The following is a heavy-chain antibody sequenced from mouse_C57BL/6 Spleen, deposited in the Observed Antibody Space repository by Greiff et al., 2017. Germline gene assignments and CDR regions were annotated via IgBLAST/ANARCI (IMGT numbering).Heavy chain of an antibody. CDR2: IDPSDSYT. CDR3: ARWRMEGYYGAWFAY. CDR1: GYTFTSYW. D-gene: IGHD1-1*01. Sequence: VQLQQPGAELVRPGTSVKLSCKASGYTFTSYWMHWVKQRPGQGLEWIGVIDPSDSYTNYNQKFKGKATLTVDTSSSTAYMQLSSLTSEDSAVYYCARWRMEGYYGAWFAYWGQGTLVTVSA. V-gene: IGHV1-59*01. J-gene: IGHJ3*01.